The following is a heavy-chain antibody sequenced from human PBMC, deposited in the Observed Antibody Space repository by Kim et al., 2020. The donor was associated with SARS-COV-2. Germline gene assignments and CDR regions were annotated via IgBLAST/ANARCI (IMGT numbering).Heavy chain of an antibody. J-gene: IGHJ6*02. CDR3: GSSLLYTTNTFYYYGVDV. Sequence: GGSLRLSCAASGFTFRSYAMHWVRQAPGKGLEWVAVISYDGTNKYYADSVKGRFTISRDNSKNTLYLQMNSLRAEDTAVYYCGSSLLYTTNTFYYYGVDVWGQGTTVTVSS. V-gene: IGHV3-30-3*01. CDR2: ISYDGTNK. D-gene: IGHD2-8*01. CDR1: GFTFRSYA.